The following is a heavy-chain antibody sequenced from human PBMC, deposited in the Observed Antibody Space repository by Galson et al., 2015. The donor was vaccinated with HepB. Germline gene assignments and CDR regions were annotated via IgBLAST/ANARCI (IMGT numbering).Heavy chain of an antibody. Sequence: SVKVSCKVSGYTLTELSMHWMRQAPGKGLEWMGGFDPEDGETIYAQKFQGRVTMTEDTSTDTAYMELSSLRSEDTAVYYCATVLLSVGDTAMADDAFDIWGQGTMVTVSS. CDR2: FDPEDGET. CDR1: GYTLTELS. CDR3: ATVLLSVGDTAMADDAFDI. D-gene: IGHD5-18*01. J-gene: IGHJ3*02. V-gene: IGHV1-24*01.